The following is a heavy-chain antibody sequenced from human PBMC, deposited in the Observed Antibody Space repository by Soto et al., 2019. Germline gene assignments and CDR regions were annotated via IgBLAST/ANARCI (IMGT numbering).Heavy chain of an antibody. CDR2: IYYSGGT. J-gene: IGHJ4*02. CDR1: GGSISSGGYY. V-gene: IGHV4-31*03. CDR3: ARVVQQLGPYFDY. Sequence: SETLSLTCTVSGGSISSGGYYWSWIRQHPGKGLEWIGYIYYSGGTYYNPSLKSRVTISVDTSKNQFSLKLSSVTAADTAVYYCARVVQQLGPYFDYWGQGTLVTGSS. D-gene: IGHD6-13*01.